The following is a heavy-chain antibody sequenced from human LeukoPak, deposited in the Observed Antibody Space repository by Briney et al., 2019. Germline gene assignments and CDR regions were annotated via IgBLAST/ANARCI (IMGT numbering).Heavy chain of an antibody. CDR2: IYTSGST. V-gene: IGHV4-39*07. Sequence: SETLSLTCTVSGGSISSSSYYWGWIRQPPGTGLEWIGRIYTSGSTNYNPSLKSRVTMSVDTSKNQLSLKLSSVTAADTAVYYCARDRYYYDSSGYYQLDYWGQGTLVTVSS. CDR3: ARDRYYYDSSGYYQLDY. CDR1: GGSISSSSYY. J-gene: IGHJ4*02. D-gene: IGHD3-22*01.